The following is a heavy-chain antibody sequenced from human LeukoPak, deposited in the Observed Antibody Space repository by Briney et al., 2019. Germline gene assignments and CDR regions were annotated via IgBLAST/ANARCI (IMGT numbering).Heavy chain of an antibody. V-gene: IGHV3-21*01. CDR3: ARVRYYGSGSYYLYIDY. J-gene: IGHJ4*02. CDR1: GFTFSSYS. Sequence: GGSLRLSCAASGFTFSSYSMNWVRQAPGKGLELVSSISSSCSYIYYADSVKGRFTISRDNAKNSLYLQMNSLRAEDTAVYYCARVRYYGSGSYYLYIDYWGQGTLVTVSS. CDR2: ISSSCSYI. D-gene: IGHD3-10*01.